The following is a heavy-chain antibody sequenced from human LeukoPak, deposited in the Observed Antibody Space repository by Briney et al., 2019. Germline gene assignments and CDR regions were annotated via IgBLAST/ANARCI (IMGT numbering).Heavy chain of an antibody. CDR2: VYFDGGT. CDR3: ARDHYYDGRGRFDP. Sequence: SETLSLTCSVSGGSVTSGTYHWGWIRQPPGKGLEWIGSVYFDGGTHYKPSLQSRVTLSVDTSKNQFSLRLSSVTAADTALYYCARDHYYDGRGRFDPWGQGTLVTVS. CDR1: GGSVTSGTYH. V-gene: IGHV4-39*07. J-gene: IGHJ5*02. D-gene: IGHD3-16*01.